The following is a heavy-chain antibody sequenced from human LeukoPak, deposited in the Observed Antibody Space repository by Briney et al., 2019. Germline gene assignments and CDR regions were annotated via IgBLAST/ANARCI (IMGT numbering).Heavy chain of an antibody. CDR2: MNPNSGNT. V-gene: IGHV1-8*03. J-gene: IGHJ5*02. CDR1: GYTFTSND. D-gene: IGHD3-22*01. Sequence: ASVKVSCKASGYTFTSNDINWVRQATGQGLEWMGWMNPNSGNTGYAQKFQGRVTITRNTSISTAYMELSSLRSEDTAVYYCARGDYYDSSGWNWFDPWGQGTLVTVSS. CDR3: ARGDYYDSSGWNWFDP.